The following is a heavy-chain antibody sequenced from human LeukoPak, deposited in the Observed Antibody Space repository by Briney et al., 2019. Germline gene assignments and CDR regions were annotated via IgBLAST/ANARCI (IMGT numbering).Heavy chain of an antibody. D-gene: IGHD3-10*01. J-gene: IGHJ4*02. CDR1: GYTFTSYG. Sequence: ASVKVSCKASGYTFTSYGISWVRQAPGQGLEWMGLISAYNGNTNYAQKLQGRVTMTTDTSTSTAYMELRSLRSDDTAVYYCARDSRYYYGSGSYLMFDYWGQGTLVTVSS. CDR3: ARDSRYYYGSGSYLMFDY. CDR2: ISAYNGNT. V-gene: IGHV1-18*01.